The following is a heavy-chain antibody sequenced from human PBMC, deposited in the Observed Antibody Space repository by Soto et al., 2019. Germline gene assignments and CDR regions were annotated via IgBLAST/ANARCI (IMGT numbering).Heavy chain of an antibody. Sequence: GGSLRLSCAASGFTFSTYAMGWVRQAPGKGLEWVSVVSSGGGTHYADSVRGRFTVSRDNSKNTLSLQMNSLRADDTAVYYCAKRRGAGGHFDYWGQGALVTVSS. CDR3: AKRRGAGGHFDY. V-gene: IGHV3-23*01. D-gene: IGHD2-15*01. CDR2: VSSGGGT. J-gene: IGHJ4*02. CDR1: GFTFSTYA.